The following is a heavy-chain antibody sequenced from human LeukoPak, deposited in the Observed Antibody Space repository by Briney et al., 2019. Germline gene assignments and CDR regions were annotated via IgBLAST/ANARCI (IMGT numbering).Heavy chain of an antibody. V-gene: IGHV3-21*01. CDR1: GFTFSSYE. J-gene: IGHJ4*02. CDR2: ISSSSSYI. D-gene: IGHD4-11*01. Sequence: GGSLRLSCAASGFTFSSYEMNWVRQAPGKGLEWVSSISSSSSYIYYADSVKGRFTISRDNAKNSLYLQMNSLRAEDTAVYYCAKGGLYSNYAHFDYWGQGTLVTVSS. CDR3: AKGGLYSNYAHFDY.